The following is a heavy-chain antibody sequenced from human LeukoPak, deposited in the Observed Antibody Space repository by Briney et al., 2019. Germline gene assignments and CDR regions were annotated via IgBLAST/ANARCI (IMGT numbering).Heavy chain of an antibody. D-gene: IGHD1-26*01. CDR2: ISGSGGST. CDR3: AKSKGSYRPDAFDI. V-gene: IGHV3-23*01. J-gene: IGHJ3*02. Sequence: GGSLRLSCAASGFTFTTYTMNWVRQAPGKGLEWVSAISGSGGSTYYADSVKGRFTISRDNSKNTLYLQMNSLRAEDTAVYYCAKSKGSYRPDAFDIWGQGTVVTVSS. CDR1: GFTFTTYT.